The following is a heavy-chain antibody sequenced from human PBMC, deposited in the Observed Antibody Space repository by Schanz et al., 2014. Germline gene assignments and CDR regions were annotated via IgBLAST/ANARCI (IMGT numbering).Heavy chain of an antibody. J-gene: IGHJ6*02. CDR3: ARAKRFGDMDV. CDR2: ISPYTGNT. Sequence: QVQLLQSGAEVKKPGASMKVSCKASGYTFTTYYMLWVRQAPGQGLEWMGWISPYTGNTHYFDKMEGRVTMTTDTSTSTAYMELRSLRSDDTAMYYCARAKRFGDMDVWGQGTTVTVSS. V-gene: IGHV1-18*01. CDR1: GYTFTTYY. D-gene: IGHD3-10*01.